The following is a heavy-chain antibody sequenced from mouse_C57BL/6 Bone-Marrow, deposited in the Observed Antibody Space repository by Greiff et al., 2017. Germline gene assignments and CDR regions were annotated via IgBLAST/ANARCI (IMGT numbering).Heavy chain of an antibody. CDR2: ISSGSSTI. Sequence: EVQRLESGGGLVKPGGSLKLSCAASGFTFSDYGMHWVRQAPEKGLEWVAYISSGSSTIYYADTVKGRYTISRDNAKNTLFLQMTSLRSEDTAMYYCARSYYGSSYDAMDYWGQGTSVTVSS. J-gene: IGHJ4*01. CDR1: GFTFSDYG. CDR3: ARSYYGSSYDAMDY. D-gene: IGHD1-1*01. V-gene: IGHV5-17*01.